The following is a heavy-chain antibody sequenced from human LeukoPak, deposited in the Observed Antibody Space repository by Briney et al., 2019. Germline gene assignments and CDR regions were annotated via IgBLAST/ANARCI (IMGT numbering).Heavy chain of an antibody. V-gene: IGHV4-39*01. CDR1: GGSISSSSYS. J-gene: IGHJ4*02. Sequence: SETLSLTCTVSGGSISSSSYSWGWIRQPPGKGLEWIGSIYYSGSTYYNPSLKSRVTISVDTSKNQFSLKLSSVTAADTAVYYCARGSNLRGSGWLVDYWGQGTLVTVSS. CDR2: IYYSGST. CDR3: ARGSNLRGSGWLVDY. D-gene: IGHD6-19*01.